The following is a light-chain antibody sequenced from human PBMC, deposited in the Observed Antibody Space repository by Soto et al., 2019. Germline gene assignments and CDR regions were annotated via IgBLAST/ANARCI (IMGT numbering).Light chain of an antibody. Sequence: QSVLTQAASVSGSPGQSVTISSTVPRSDIGDSNFISWYQHSPGKAPSLLIYEVNNRPSGVSKRFSGSKAGNTASLTISGLLDDDEADYFCASFRSGTILVFGSGTKVTVL. V-gene: IGLV2-14*01. J-gene: IGLJ1*01. CDR2: EVN. CDR1: RSDIGDSNF. CDR3: ASFRSGTILV.